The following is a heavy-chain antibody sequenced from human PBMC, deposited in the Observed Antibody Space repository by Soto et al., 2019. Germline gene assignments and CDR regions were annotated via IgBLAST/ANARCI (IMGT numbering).Heavy chain of an antibody. Sequence: PGESLKISCAASGFTFSSYGMHWVRQAPGKGLEWVAVISYDGSNKYYADSVKGRFTISRDNSKNTLYLQMNSLRAEDTAVYYCASRVVPWGQGTLVTVSS. CDR1: GFTFSSYG. D-gene: IGHD3-3*01. J-gene: IGHJ5*02. CDR2: ISYDGSNK. V-gene: IGHV3-30*03. CDR3: ASRVVP.